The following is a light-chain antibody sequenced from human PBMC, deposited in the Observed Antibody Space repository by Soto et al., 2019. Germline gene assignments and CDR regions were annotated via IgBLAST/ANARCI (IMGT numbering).Light chain of an antibody. CDR3: QQYNNWPPYRT. J-gene: IGKJ1*01. CDR1: QRVGSN. Sequence: EIVMTQSPATLSVSPGERATLSCRASQRVGSNLACYQQKPGQAPRLLIYGASTRATGIPARFSGCGSGTEFTLTISSLQSEDVAIYFCQQYNNWPPYRTFGQGTKVEIK. CDR2: GAS. V-gene: IGKV3-15*01.